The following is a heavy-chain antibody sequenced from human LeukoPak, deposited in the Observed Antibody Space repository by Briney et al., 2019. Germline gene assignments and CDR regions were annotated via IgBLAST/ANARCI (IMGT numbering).Heavy chain of an antibody. Sequence: ASVKLSFKAAGYTVTVHCMYWGRQAPGQGLGWMGWMNPNSGGTNYAKKFQGRVTMTRDTSISTAYMELSSLRSDDTAVYYCARVEYHYDRSGYYDYWGQGTLVTVSS. D-gene: IGHD3-22*01. CDR3: ARVEYHYDRSGYYDY. J-gene: IGHJ4*02. CDR1: GYTVTVHC. V-gene: IGHV1-2*02. CDR2: MNPNSGGT.